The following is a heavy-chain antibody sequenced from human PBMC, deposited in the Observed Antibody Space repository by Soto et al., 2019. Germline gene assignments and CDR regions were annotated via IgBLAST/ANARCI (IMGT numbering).Heavy chain of an antibody. D-gene: IGHD3-22*01. CDR1: GYTFTSYY. V-gene: IGHV1-46*01. J-gene: IGHJ3*02. Sequence: ASVKVSCKASGYTFTSYYMHWVRQAPGQGLEWMGIINPSGGSTSYAQKFQGRVTMTRDTSTSTVYMELSSLRSEDTAVYYCARDYVGSGPPIVVATDAFDIWGQGTMVTV. CDR2: INPSGGST. CDR3: ARDYVGSGPPIVVATDAFDI.